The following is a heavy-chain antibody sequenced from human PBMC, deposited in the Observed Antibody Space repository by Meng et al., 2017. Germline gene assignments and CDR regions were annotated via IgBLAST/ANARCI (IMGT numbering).Heavy chain of an antibody. J-gene: IGHJ4*02. D-gene: IGHD6-13*01. Sequence: EGELGGSGGGLVKPGGSLSLSCVASGLRFTDAWMSWVRQAPGKGLEWVGRIERKSDGGTIYYAAPVKGRFTISRDDSKNTLYLQMDSLINEDTAVYFCATGAAAADHWGQGTLVTVSS. CDR1: GLRFTDAW. CDR2: IERKSDGGTI. V-gene: IGHV3-15*04. CDR3: ATGAAAADH.